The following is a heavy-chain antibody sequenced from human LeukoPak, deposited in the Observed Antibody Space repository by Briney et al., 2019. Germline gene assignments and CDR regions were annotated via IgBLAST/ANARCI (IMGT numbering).Heavy chain of an antibody. Sequence: SETLTLTGAVYGGSFSGEYRSWIGQPPGKVLEWIGEINHSGSTNYNPSLKSRVTISVDTSKNQFSLKLSSVTAADTTVYYCAPYDYVEDDAFAIWGQGTMVTVSS. CDR3: APYDYVEDDAFAI. V-gene: IGHV4-34*01. CDR1: GGSFSGEY. CDR2: INHSGST. J-gene: IGHJ3*02. D-gene: IGHD3-16*01.